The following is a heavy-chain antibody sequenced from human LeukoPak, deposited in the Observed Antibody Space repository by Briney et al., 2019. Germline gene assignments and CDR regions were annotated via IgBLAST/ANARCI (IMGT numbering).Heavy chain of an antibody. J-gene: IGHJ4*02. CDR2: INHSGSN. CDR1: GSSFSGYY. Sequence: PSATLSLTCAVYGSSFSGYYWSWIRQPAGEGLEWIVEINHSGSNYYNTSLKGRVTISVDTSKNQFSLKLSSVTAADTAVYYCAREKGRIAMVRGVRVFDYWGQGTLVTVSS. V-gene: IGHV4-34*01. D-gene: IGHD3-10*01. CDR3: AREKGRIAMVRGVRVFDY.